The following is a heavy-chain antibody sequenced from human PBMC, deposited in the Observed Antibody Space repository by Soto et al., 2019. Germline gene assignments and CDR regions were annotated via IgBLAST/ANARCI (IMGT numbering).Heavy chain of an antibody. D-gene: IGHD3-16*01. Sequence: PGGSLRLSCAASGFTFSSYSMNWVRQAPGKGLEWVSYISSSSSTIYYADSVKGRFTISRDNAKNSQYLQMNSLRDEDTAVYYCARDGGPIEFYGMDVWGQGTTVTVSS. CDR1: GFTFSSYS. CDR3: ARDGGPIEFYGMDV. V-gene: IGHV3-48*02. CDR2: ISSSSSTI. J-gene: IGHJ6*02.